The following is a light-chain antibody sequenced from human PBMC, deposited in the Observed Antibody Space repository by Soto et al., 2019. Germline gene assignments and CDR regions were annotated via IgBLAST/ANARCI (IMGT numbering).Light chain of an antibody. CDR1: QGIRSA. V-gene: IGKV1-6*01. Sequence: AIQVTQSPSSLSASVGDRVTITCRTSQGIRSALGWYQQKPGKVPKLLIYAASTLQSGVPSRFSGSGSGSDFTLTISSLQPEDFATYYCHQDYAFFWAFGQGTKVEIK. J-gene: IGKJ1*01. CDR3: HQDYAFFWA. CDR2: AAS.